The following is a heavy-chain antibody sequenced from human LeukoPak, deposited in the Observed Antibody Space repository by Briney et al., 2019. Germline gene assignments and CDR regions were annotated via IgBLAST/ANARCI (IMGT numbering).Heavy chain of an antibody. CDR1: GYTFTGYY. CDR2: INPNSGGT. V-gene: IGHV1-2*02. D-gene: IGHD6-19*01. CDR3: ARGSALGSSPGL. Sequence: ASVKVSCKASGYTFTGYYMHWVRQAPGQGLEWMGWINPNSGGTNYAQKFQGRVTMTSDMSISTAYMELSSLRSDDTAVYYCARGSALGSSPGLWGQGTMVTVSS. J-gene: IGHJ3*01.